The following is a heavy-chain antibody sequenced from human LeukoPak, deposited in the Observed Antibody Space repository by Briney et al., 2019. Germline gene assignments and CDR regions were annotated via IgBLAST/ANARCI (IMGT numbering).Heavy chain of an antibody. CDR2: MSVSGAST. CDR1: GFTFSNYA. V-gene: IGHV3-23*01. D-gene: IGHD3-22*01. Sequence: GGSLRLSCAASGFTFSNYAMSWVRQAPGKGLEWVSAMSVSGASTFYADSVKGRFTISRDNSKNTLYLQMNSLRAEDTALYYCAKGKDTYNYDSSGYYFGEYWGQGTLVTVST. J-gene: IGHJ4*02. CDR3: AKGKDTYNYDSSGYYFGEY.